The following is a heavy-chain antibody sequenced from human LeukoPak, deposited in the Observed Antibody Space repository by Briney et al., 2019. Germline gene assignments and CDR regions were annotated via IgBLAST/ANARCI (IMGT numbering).Heavy chain of an antibody. CDR1: GYTFTSYG. CDR3: ARDALLIAAAGKRDAFDI. V-gene: IGHV1-18*01. J-gene: IGHJ3*02. D-gene: IGHD6-13*01. CDR2: ISAYNGNT. Sequence: ASVKVSCKASGYTFTSYGISWVRQAPGQGLEWMGCISAYNGNTNYAHKLQGRVSITTATSTSTANMELRSLRSDDTAVYYCARDALLIAAAGKRDAFDIWGQGTMVTVSS.